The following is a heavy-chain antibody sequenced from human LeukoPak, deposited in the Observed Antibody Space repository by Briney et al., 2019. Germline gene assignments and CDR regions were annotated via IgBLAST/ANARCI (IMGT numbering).Heavy chain of an antibody. V-gene: IGHV3-23*01. J-gene: IGHJ4*02. CDR1: GFTFSSYA. D-gene: IGHD6-19*01. Sequence: GGSLRLSCAAPGFTFSSYAMSWVRQAPGKGLEWVSAISGSGGSTYYADSVKDRFTISRDNSKNTLYLQMNSLRAEDTAVYYCAKGYSSGWYFIDYWGQGTLVTVSS. CDR3: AKGYSSGWYFIDY. CDR2: ISGSGGST.